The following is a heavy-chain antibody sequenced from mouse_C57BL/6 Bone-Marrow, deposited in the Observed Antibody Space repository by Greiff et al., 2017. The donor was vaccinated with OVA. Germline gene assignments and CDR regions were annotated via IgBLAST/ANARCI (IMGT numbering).Heavy chain of an antibody. D-gene: IGHD1-1*01. J-gene: IGHJ2*01. Sequence: QVQLQQSGAELVRPGASVTLSCKASGYTFTDYEMHWVKQTPVHGLEWIGAIDPETGGTAYNQKFKGKAILTADKSSSTAYMELRSLTSEDSAVDYGTSITTVEADYWGQGTTLTVSS. CDR2: IDPETGGT. CDR3: TSITTVEADY. V-gene: IGHV1-15*01. CDR1: GYTFTDYE.